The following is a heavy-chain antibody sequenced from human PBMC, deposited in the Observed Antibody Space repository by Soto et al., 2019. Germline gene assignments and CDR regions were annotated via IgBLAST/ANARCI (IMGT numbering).Heavy chain of an antibody. CDR3: ARGDRPDFDY. J-gene: IGHJ4*02. Sequence: PGGSLRLSCAASGFTFSSYGMHWVRQAPGKVLEWVAVIWDDGSEKFYADSVKGRFTIFRDNSKNTLYLQMNSLRAEDTALYFCARGDRPDFDYWGQGTLVTV. CDR1: GFTFSSYG. CDR2: IWDDGSEK. D-gene: IGHD6-6*01. V-gene: IGHV3-33*01.